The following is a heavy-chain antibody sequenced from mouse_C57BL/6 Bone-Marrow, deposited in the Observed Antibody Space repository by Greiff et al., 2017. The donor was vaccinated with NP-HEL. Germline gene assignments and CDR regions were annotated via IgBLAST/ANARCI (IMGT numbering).Heavy chain of an antibody. CDR2: ISNGGGST. Sequence: EVKLVESGGGLVQPGGSLKLSCAASGFTFSDYYMYWVRQTPEKRLEWVAYISNGGGSTYYPDTVKGRFTISRDNAKNTLYLQMSRLKSEDTAMYYWSRPYVYYGSIYYAMDYWGQGTSVTVSS. J-gene: IGHJ4*01. CDR3: SRPYVYYGSIYYAMDY. CDR1: GFTFSDYY. D-gene: IGHD1-1*01. V-gene: IGHV5-12*01.